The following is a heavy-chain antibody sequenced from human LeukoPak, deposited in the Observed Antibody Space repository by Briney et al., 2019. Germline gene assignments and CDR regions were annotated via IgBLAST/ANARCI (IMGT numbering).Heavy chain of an antibody. CDR2: ISAYNGHT. D-gene: IGHD2-2*01. J-gene: IGHJ5*02. Sequence: ASVKVSCKASGYTFTSYGISWVRQAPGQGLERMGWISAYNGHTNYAQMLQGRVTMTTDTSTSTAYMELRSLRSDDTAMYYCARDPCSSTSCYLGDGWFDPWGQGTLVTVSS. CDR1: GYTFTSYG. V-gene: IGHV1-18*01. CDR3: ARDPCSSTSCYLGDGWFDP.